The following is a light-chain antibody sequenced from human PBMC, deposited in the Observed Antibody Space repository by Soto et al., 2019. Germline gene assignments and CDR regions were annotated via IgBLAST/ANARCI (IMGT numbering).Light chain of an antibody. Sequence: IQLTQSPSFLSASVGDRVTITCRASQGISSYLAWYQQKPGKAPKLLIYAASTLQSGVPSRCSGSGSGTEFTLTISSLQPEDFATYYCQQLNSYPFLTFGGGTKVEIK. CDR1: QGISSY. CDR3: QQLNSYPFLT. CDR2: AAS. V-gene: IGKV1-9*01. J-gene: IGKJ4*01.